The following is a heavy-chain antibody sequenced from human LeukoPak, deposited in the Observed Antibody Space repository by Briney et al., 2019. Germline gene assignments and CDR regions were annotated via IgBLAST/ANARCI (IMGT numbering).Heavy chain of an antibody. CDR3: AKDRGGGSQLGDAYDV. V-gene: IGHV3-21*04. Sequence: GGSLRLSCAASGFTFSSYGMHWVRQAPGKGLEWVSSISSSSSYIYYADSVKGRFTISRDNVRKSLYLQMNSLRIEDTALYYCAKDRGGGSQLGDAYDVWGQGTMVSVSA. CDR2: ISSSSSYI. CDR1: GFTFSSYG. J-gene: IGHJ3*01. D-gene: IGHD3-10*01.